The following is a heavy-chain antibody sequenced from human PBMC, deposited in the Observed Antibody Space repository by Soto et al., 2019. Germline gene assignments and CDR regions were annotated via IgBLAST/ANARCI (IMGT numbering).Heavy chain of an antibody. J-gene: IGHJ6*02. CDR3: ARRAADYQLIYEGGMDV. V-gene: IGHV5-10-1*01. D-gene: IGHD2-2*02. CDR1: GYSFTSYW. Sequence: PGESLKISCKGSGYSFTSYWISWVRQMPGKGLEWMGKIDPSDSYTNYSPSFQGHVTISADKSISTAYLQWSSLKASDTAMYYCARRAADYQLIYEGGMDVWGQGTTVTVSS. CDR2: IDPSDSYT.